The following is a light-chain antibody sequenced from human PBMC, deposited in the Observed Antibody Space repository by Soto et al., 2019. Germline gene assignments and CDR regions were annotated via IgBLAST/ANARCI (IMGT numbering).Light chain of an antibody. CDR1: QSINTY. V-gene: IGKV1-39*01. J-gene: IGKJ5*01. CDR2: GAS. Sequence: DIQMTQSPSSLSASIGDRVTITCRASQSINTYLNWYQQKPGKTPNLLIYGASSLHSGVASRFSGSGSGTDFTLTISSLQPEDFATYYCQQTYSTPITFGQGTRLEI. CDR3: QQTYSTPIT.